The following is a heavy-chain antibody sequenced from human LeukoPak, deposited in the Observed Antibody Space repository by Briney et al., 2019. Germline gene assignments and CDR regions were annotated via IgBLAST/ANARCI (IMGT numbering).Heavy chain of an antibody. CDR1: GVTLSSYA. D-gene: IGHD5-18*01. Sequence: GGSLRLSCAASGVTLSSYAMSWVRQAPEKGLDWVSVISGSAHKIRYADSVKGRFTISRDNSENIVYLQMNNLRVEDTAVYYCAGRPTGYSSGYIHWGQGTLVTVSS. CDR2: ISGSAHKI. J-gene: IGHJ4*02. CDR3: AGRPTGYSSGYIH. V-gene: IGHV3-23*01.